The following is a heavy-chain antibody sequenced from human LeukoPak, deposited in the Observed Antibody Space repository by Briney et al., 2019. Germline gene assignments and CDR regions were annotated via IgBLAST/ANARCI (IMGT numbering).Heavy chain of an antibody. Sequence: GGSLRLSCAASGFTFSSYSMNWVRQAPGKGLEWVSYISSSSSTIYYADSVKGRFTISRDNAKNSLYLQMNSLRAEDTAVCYCASTGSTESFDYWGQGTLVTVSS. CDR3: ASTGSTESFDY. D-gene: IGHD3-10*01. CDR2: ISSSSSTI. V-gene: IGHV3-48*01. J-gene: IGHJ4*02. CDR1: GFTFSSYS.